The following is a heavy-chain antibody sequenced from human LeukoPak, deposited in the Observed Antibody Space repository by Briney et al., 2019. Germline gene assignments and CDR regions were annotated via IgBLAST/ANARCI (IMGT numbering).Heavy chain of an antibody. D-gene: IGHD6-6*01. V-gene: IGHV4-34*01. CDR2: INESGGT. J-gene: IGHJ4*02. CDR3: ARNSAYSTSSGINA. Sequence: SETLSLTCAVYGGSFSGYYWSWIRQPPGKGLEWIGEINESGGTNYNPSLKSRVTMSVDTSKKQFSLRLSAVTAADTAVYYCARNSAYSTSSGINAWGQGTLVTVSS. CDR1: GGSFSGYY.